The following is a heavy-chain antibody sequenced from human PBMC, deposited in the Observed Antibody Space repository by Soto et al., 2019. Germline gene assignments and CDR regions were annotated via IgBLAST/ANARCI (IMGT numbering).Heavy chain of an antibody. D-gene: IGHD3-10*01. J-gene: IGHJ4*02. V-gene: IGHV3-48*03. Sequence: GGSLRLSCAASGFSFSRYEMNWVRQAPGKGLEWVSYIGSSGGTIYYADSVKGRFTISRDNAKNSLYLQMNSLRAEDTAIYYCARLLLGFDYWGQGTLVTVSS. CDR2: IGSSGGTI. CDR3: ARLLLGFDY. CDR1: GFSFSRYE.